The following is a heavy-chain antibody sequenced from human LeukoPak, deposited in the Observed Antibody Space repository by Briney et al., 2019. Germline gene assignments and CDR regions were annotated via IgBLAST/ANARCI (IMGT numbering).Heavy chain of an antibody. V-gene: IGHV3-7*01. J-gene: IGHJ4*02. D-gene: IGHD5-18*01. CDR3: ARDLSGVTGYTYGRGIDY. CDR1: GFTFSSYW. CDR2: IKKDGSEK. Sequence: GGSLRLSCAASGFTFSSYWMNWVRQAPGKGLEWVAKIKKDGSEKYYVDSVKGRFTISRDNAKTTLFLQMNSLRAEDTAVYYCARDLSGVTGYTYGRGIDYWGQGTLVTVSS.